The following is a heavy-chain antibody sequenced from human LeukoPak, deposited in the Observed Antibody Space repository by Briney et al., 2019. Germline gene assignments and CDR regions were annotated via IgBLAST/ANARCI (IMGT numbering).Heavy chain of an antibody. V-gene: IGHV1-18*01. CDR3: ARDLRYSSSWYDWFDP. CDR1: GYTFTSYG. D-gene: IGHD6-13*01. J-gene: IGHJ5*02. Sequence: GASVKVSCKASGYTFTSYGISWVRQAPGQGLEWMGWISAYNGNINYAQKLQGRVTMTTDTSTSTAYMELRSLRSDDTAVYYCARDLRYSSSWYDWFDPWGQGTLVTVSS. CDR2: ISAYNGNI.